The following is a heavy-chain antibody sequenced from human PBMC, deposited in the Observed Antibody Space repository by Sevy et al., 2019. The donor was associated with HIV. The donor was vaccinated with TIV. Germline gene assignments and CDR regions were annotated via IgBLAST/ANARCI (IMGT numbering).Heavy chain of an antibody. CDR2: IYYSGST. V-gene: IGHV4-59*01. Sequence: SETLSLTCTVSGGSISSYYWSWIRQPPGKGLEWIGYIYYSGSTNYNPSLKSRVTISVDTSKNQFPLKLSSVTAADTAVYYCARGEGRHYGSGVLGYYYYGMDVWGQGTTVTVSS. D-gene: IGHD3-10*01. CDR3: ARGEGRHYGSGVLGYYYYGMDV. CDR1: GGSISSYY. J-gene: IGHJ6*02.